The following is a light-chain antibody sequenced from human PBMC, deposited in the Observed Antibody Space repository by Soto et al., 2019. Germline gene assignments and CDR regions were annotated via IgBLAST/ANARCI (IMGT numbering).Light chain of an antibody. CDR3: QNYNSYPGT. J-gene: IGKJ1*01. Sequence: DIQMTQSPSTLSASVGDRGTITCRASQSISSWLAWYQQKPGKAPKLLIYKASSLESGVPSRFSGSGSGTEFTLTISSLQPDDFATYYCQNYNSYPGTFGQGTKVEIK. V-gene: IGKV1-5*03. CDR2: KAS. CDR1: QSISSW.